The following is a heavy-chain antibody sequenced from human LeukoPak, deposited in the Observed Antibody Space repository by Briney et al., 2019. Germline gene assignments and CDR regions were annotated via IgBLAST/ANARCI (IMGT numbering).Heavy chain of an antibody. Sequence: PGGSLRLSCAASGFTFRDCYMTWIRQAPGKGLEWVSYISNSGTKIYNADSVKGRFTISRDNAKNSLYLQMNSLRAEDTAMYYCARAFNDVFDIWGQGTMVTASS. V-gene: IGHV3-11*04. J-gene: IGHJ3*02. CDR3: ARAFNDVFDI. CDR2: ISNSGTKI. CDR1: GFTFRDCY.